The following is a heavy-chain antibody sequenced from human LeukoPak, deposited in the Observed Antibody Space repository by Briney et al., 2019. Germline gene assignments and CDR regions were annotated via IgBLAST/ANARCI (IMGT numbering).Heavy chain of an antibody. V-gene: IGHV3-23*01. CDR1: GGSFSGYY. D-gene: IGHD3-16*01. J-gene: IGHJ4*02. Sequence: QTSETLSLTCAVYGGSFSGYYWSWIRQPPGKGLEWVSSISGSGGSTFYTDPVKGRFTISRDNSRNTLYLQMNSRRAEDTAVYYCAKDSLGTPYYWGQGTLVTVSA. CDR3: AKDSLGTPYY. CDR2: ISGSGGST.